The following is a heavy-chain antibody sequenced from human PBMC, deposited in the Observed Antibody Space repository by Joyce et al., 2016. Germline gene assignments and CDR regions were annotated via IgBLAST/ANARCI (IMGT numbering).Heavy chain of an antibody. D-gene: IGHD6-13*01. V-gene: IGHV3-53*04. Sequence: EVQLVESGGGLVQPGGSLRLSCAASGFTVSNNYMSWVRQAPGKGREWVSLIYSGDNTYYADSVKGRFTISRHNSNNTLYLQMNSLRPEDTAVYYCAKGGSSLDPWGQGTLVTVSS. J-gene: IGHJ5*02. CDR1: GFTVSNNY. CDR3: AKGGSSLDP. CDR2: IYSGDNT.